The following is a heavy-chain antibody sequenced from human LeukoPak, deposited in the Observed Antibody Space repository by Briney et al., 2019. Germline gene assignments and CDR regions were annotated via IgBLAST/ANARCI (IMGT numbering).Heavy chain of an antibody. V-gene: IGHV3-53*01. CDR2: IYSGGSA. Sequence: GGSLRLSCAASGFTVSSNYMSWVRQAPGKGLEWVSVIYSGGSAYYADSVKGRFTISRDNSKNTLYLQMNSLRAEDAAVYYCARGEGYSYGFDYWGQGTLVTVSS. CDR3: ARGEGYSYGFDY. CDR1: GFTVSSNY. J-gene: IGHJ4*02. D-gene: IGHD5-18*01.